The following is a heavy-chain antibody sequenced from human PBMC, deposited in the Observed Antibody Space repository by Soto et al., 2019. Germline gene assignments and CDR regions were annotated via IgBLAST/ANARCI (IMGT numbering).Heavy chain of an antibody. CDR3: ARERYSSSPPNYYGMDV. CDR2: IYSSGST. J-gene: IGHJ6*02. D-gene: IGHD6-6*01. V-gene: IGHV4-4*07. CDR1: GGSISSHY. Sequence: QVQLQESGPGLVKPSETLSLTCTVSGGSISSHYWSWIRQPAGKGLEWIGRIYSSGSTNYYPSLRGRVTMSVDTSKNQFSLNLSSVTAADTAVYYCARERYSSSPPNYYGMDVWGQGTTVTVSS.